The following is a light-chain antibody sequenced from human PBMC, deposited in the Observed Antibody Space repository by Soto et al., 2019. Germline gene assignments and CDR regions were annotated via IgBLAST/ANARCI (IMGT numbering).Light chain of an antibody. CDR2: DAS. CDR1: QSINSY. J-gene: IGKJ1*01. Sequence: EIVLTQSPATLSLSPGERATLSCRASQSINSYLAWYQQKPGQAPRLLIYDASNRATGIPARFSGSGSGTDFTLTISSLEPEDFAVYYCQQRRDWPKTFGQGTKVEVK. CDR3: QQRRDWPKT. V-gene: IGKV3-11*01.